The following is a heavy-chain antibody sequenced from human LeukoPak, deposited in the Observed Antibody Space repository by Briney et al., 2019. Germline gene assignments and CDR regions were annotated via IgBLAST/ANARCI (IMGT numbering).Heavy chain of an antibody. CDR2: ISAYNGNT. CDR1: GYTFTSYG. Sequence: GASVNVSCKASGYTFTSYGISWVRQAPGQGLEWMGWISAYNGNTNYAQKLQGRVTMTTDTSTSTAYMELRSLRSDDTAVYYCAGVTFGGVSTDAFDIWGQGTMVTVSS. J-gene: IGHJ3*02. CDR3: AGVTFGGVSTDAFDI. V-gene: IGHV1-18*01. D-gene: IGHD3-16*01.